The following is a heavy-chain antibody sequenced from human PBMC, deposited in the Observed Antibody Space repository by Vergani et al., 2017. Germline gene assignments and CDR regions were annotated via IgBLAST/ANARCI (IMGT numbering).Heavy chain of an antibody. D-gene: IGHD4-17*01. CDR1: GFTFTNFA. V-gene: IGHV3-23*01. CDR2: ISGSGGFT. Sequence: EVQLLESGGNLVQPGGSLRLSCAASGFTFTNFAMTWVRQAPGEGLEWVSGISGSGGFTYYADSVKGRFTISRDNSKNTLYLQMNSLRAEDTAVYYCARDVPTTDYWGQGTLVTVSS. J-gene: IGHJ4*02. CDR3: ARDVPTTDY.